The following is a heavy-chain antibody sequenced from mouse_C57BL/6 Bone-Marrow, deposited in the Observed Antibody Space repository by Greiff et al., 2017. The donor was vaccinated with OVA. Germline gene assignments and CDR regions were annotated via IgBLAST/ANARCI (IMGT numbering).Heavy chain of an antibody. CDR3: ASITTDWYFDV. J-gene: IGHJ1*03. Sequence: QVHVKQSGAELARPGASVKLSCKASGYTFTSYGISWVKQRTGQGLEWIGEIYPRSGNTYYNEKFKGKATLTADKSSSTAYMELRSLTSEDSAVYFCASITTDWYFDVWGTGTTVTVSS. V-gene: IGHV1-81*01. CDR1: GYTFTSYG. CDR2: IYPRSGNT. D-gene: IGHD1-1*01.